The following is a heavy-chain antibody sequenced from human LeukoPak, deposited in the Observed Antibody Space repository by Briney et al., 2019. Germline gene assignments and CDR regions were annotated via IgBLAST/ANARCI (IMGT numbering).Heavy chain of an antibody. CDR1: GFTFSSYE. Sequence: GGSLRLSCAASGFTFSSYEMNWVRQAPGKGLEWVSYMSSSGSTIYYADSVKGRFTISRDNAKNLLYLQMNSLRAEDTAVYYCARRGGPPLEYYFDYWGQGTLVTVSS. J-gene: IGHJ4*02. D-gene: IGHD2-15*01. V-gene: IGHV3-48*03. CDR2: MSSSGSTI. CDR3: ARRGGPPLEYYFDY.